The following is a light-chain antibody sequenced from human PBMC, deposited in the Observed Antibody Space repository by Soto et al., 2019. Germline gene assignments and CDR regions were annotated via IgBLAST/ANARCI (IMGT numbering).Light chain of an antibody. J-gene: IGKJ5*01. CDR3: QQYNSYPIT. V-gene: IGKV1-5*03. CDR2: KAS. Sequence: DIQMTQSPSTLSASVGDRVTITCRASQSISSWLAWYQQKPGKAPKSLIYKASSLESGVPSRFSGSGSGTDFTLTFSSLQPDDFATYYCQQYNSYPITFGQGTRLEIK. CDR1: QSISSW.